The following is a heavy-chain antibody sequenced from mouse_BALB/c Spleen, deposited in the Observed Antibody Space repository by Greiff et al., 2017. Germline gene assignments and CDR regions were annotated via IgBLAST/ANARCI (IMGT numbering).Heavy chain of an antibody. CDR1: GFSLTSYG. D-gene: IGHD2-12*01. J-gene: IGHJ3*01. V-gene: IGHV2-9*02. CDR3: ARDRYPWFAY. Sequence: VKLVESGPSLVAPSQSLSITCTVSGFSLTSYGVHWVRQPPGKGLEWLGVIWAGGSTNYNSALMSRLSISKDNSKSQVFLKMNSLQTDDTAMYYCARDRYPWFAYWGQGTLVTVSA. CDR2: IWAGGST.